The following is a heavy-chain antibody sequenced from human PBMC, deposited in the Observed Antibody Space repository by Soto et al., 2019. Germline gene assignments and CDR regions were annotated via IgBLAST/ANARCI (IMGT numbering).Heavy chain of an antibody. J-gene: IGHJ3*02. CDR2: ISGSGTTA. CDR3: AKDIGEDSSGYYYSDAFDI. D-gene: IGHD3-22*01. Sequence: PGGSLRLSCAASGFIFSSYAMSWVRQAPGKGLEWVSAISGSGTTAYYADSVKGRFTFSRGNSKNTLYLQMNSLRAEDTAVYYCAKDIGEDSSGYYYSDAFDIWGQGTMVTVSS. V-gene: IGHV3-23*01. CDR1: GFIFSSYA.